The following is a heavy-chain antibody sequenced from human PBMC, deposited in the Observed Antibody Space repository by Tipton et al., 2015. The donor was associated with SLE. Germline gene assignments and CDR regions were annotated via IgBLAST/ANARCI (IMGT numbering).Heavy chain of an antibody. D-gene: IGHD3-16*02. CDR3: AQAHLWGSYRYASDI. CDR2: IYTSGST. CDR1: GGSISSGSYY. J-gene: IGHJ3*02. Sequence: TLSLTCTVSGGSISSGSYYWSWIRQPAGKGLEWIGRIYTSGSTNYNPSLKSRVTISVDTSKNQFSLKLSSVTAAETAVYYCAQAHLWGSYRYASDIWGQGTMVTVSS. V-gene: IGHV4-61*02.